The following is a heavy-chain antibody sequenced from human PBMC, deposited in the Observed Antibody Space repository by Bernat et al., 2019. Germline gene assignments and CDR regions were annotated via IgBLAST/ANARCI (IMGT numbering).Heavy chain of an antibody. Sequence: EVQLVESGGGLVQPGGSLRLSCAASGFTFSSYWMHWVRQGQGKGQVWVSRINSDGSSTSYADSVKGRFTISRDNAKNTLYLQMSSLRAEDTAVYYCARVLWSGHYYMDVWGKGTTVTVSS. D-gene: IGHD3-3*01. V-gene: IGHV3-74*01. CDR2: INSDGSST. J-gene: IGHJ6*03. CDR1: GFTFSSYW. CDR3: ARVLWSGHYYMDV.